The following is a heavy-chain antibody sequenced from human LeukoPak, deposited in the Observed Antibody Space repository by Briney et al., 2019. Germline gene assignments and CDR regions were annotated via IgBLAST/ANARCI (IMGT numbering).Heavy chain of an antibody. CDR1: GFTFSNFA. J-gene: IGHJ3*02. CDR3: AKFGLAGSGRYHDAFDI. D-gene: IGHD3-10*01. Sequence: GGSLRLSCAASGFTFSNFAMSWVRQAPGKGLEWVSAISGSGGSTYYADSVKGRSTISRDNSKNTLYLQMNSLRADDTAVYYCAKFGLAGSGRYHDAFDIWGQGTMVTVSS. CDR2: ISGSGGST. V-gene: IGHV3-23*01.